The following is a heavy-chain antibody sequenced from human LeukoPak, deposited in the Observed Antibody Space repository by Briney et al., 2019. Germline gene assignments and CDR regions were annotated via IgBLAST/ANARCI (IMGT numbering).Heavy chain of an antibody. D-gene: IGHD2-2*01. J-gene: IGHJ5*02. CDR3: ARVFSALEYQLPPNWFDP. V-gene: IGHV4-39*07. CDR2: IYYSGST. Sequence: SETLSLTCTVSGGSISSSSYYWGWIRQPPGKGLEWIGSIYYSGSTYYNPSLKSRVTISVDTSKNQFSLKLSSVTAADTAVYYCARVFSALEYQLPPNWFDPWGQGTLVTVSS. CDR1: GGSISSSSYY.